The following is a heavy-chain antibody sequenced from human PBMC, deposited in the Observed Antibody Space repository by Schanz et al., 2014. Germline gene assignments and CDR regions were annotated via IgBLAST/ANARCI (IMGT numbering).Heavy chain of an antibody. CDR1: GFTFSSYW. CDR3: ARKTDSSGTGDY. Sequence: EVQLVESGGGLVQPGGSLRLSCAASGFTFSSYWMSWVRQAPGKGLEWVANINQDGSKEYYVDSVKGRFTISRDGSKNTLYLQMNSLRAEDTAVYYCARKTDSSGTGDYWGQGTLVTVSS. CDR2: INQDGSKE. D-gene: IGHD6-19*01. J-gene: IGHJ4*02. V-gene: IGHV3-7*01.